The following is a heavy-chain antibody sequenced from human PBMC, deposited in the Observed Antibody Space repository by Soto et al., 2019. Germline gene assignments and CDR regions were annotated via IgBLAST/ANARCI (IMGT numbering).Heavy chain of an antibody. CDR1: GFTFSSYS. Sequence: GGSLRLSCSASGFTFSSYSMNWVRQAPGKGLEWVSSISSSSNYIYYADSVKGRFTISRDNARNSLFLQMSSLRAEDTAVYYCAKGYVWGSYRPSMDVWGHGTTVTGSS. V-gene: IGHV3-21*04. D-gene: IGHD3-16*02. J-gene: IGHJ6*02. CDR3: AKGYVWGSYRPSMDV. CDR2: ISSSSNYI.